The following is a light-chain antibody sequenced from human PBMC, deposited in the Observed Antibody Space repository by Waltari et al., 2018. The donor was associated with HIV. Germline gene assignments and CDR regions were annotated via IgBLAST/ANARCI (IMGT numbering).Light chain of an antibody. V-gene: IGLV2-23*02. J-gene: IGLJ1*01. Sequence: QSALTQPASVSGSLGQSISISCSGSSSDLGLYNLVTWYQVSPGKARKLIIHEVNKRPSGVSDRFSGSKSGKTASLTISGLQTEDEADYYCCSYAGDSNYVFGTGTKVTVL. CDR3: CSYAGDSNYV. CDR2: EVN. CDR1: SSDLGLYNL.